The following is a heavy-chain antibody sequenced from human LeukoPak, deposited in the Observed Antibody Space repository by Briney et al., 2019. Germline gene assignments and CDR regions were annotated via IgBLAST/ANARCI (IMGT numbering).Heavy chain of an antibody. J-gene: IGHJ4*02. CDR3: ARVSYDSSGYQFDY. CDR1: GGSISSYY. Sequence: SETLSLTCTVSGGSISSYYWSWIRQPPGKGLEWIGYIYYSGSTNYNPSLKSRVTISVDTSKNQFSLKLSSVTAADTAVYYCARVSYDSSGYQFDYWGQGTLVTVSS. V-gene: IGHV4-59*01. CDR2: IYYSGST. D-gene: IGHD3-22*01.